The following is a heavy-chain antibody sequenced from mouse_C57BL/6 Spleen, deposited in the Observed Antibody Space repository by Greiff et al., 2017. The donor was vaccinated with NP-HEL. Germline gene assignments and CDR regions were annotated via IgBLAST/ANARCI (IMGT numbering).Heavy chain of an antibody. Sequence: VQLQQSGAELVKPGASVKISCKASGYAFSSYWMNWVKQRPGKGLEWIGQIYPGDGDTNYNGKFKGKATLTADKSSSTAYMQLSSLTSEDSAVYFCAREEIYYDYDYAMDYWGQGTSVTVSS. CDR1: GYAFSSYW. V-gene: IGHV1-80*01. CDR3: AREEIYYDYDYAMDY. CDR2: IYPGDGDT. D-gene: IGHD2-4*01. J-gene: IGHJ4*01.